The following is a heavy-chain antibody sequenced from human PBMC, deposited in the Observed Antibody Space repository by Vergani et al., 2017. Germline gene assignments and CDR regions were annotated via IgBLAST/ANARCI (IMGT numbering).Heavy chain of an antibody. J-gene: IGHJ5*02. CDR2: INTNTGNP. Sequence: QVQLVQSGAEVKKPGASVKVSCKASGYTFTSYYMHWVRQAPGQGLEWKGWINTNTGNPTYAQGFTGRSVFSLDTSVSTAYLQISSLKAEDTAVYYCARGAEYFDWFSGWFDPWGQGTLVTVSS. CDR3: ARGAEYFDWFSGWFDP. D-gene: IGHD3-9*01. V-gene: IGHV7-4-1*02. CDR1: GYTFTSYY.